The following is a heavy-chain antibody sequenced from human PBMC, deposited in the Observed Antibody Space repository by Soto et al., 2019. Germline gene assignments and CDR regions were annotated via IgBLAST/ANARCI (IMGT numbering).Heavy chain of an antibody. CDR1: GFPSNNAW. D-gene: IGHD1-26*01. CDR3: TTDSRTTLPEIRFDY. V-gene: IGHV3-15*07. Sequence: SLRLSCAASGFPSNNAWINWVRQVPGKGLEWVGRVKSKADGGSGDYAAPVKGRFVVSRDDSKDIVYLQMNSLKIEDTGVYYCTTDSRTTLPEIRFDYWGHGTQVTVSS. CDR2: VKSKADGGSG. J-gene: IGHJ4*01.